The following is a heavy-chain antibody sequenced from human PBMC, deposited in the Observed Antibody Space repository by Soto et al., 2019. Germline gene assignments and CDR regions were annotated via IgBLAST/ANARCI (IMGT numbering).Heavy chain of an antibody. V-gene: IGHV1-69*04. CDR3: ARDIGYCSSTSCYNYMDL. CDR2: IIPILGIA. J-gene: IGHJ6*03. Sequence: SVKVSCKASGGTFSSYTISWVRQAPGQGLEWMGRIIPILGIANYAQKFQGRVTITADKSTSTAYMELSSLRSEDTAVYYCARDIGYCSSTSCYNYMDLWGKGTTVTVSS. CDR1: GGTFSSYT. D-gene: IGHD2-2*02.